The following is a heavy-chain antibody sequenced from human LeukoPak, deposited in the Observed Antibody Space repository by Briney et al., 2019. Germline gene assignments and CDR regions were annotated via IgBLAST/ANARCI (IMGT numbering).Heavy chain of an antibody. CDR2: IGPSGGP. V-gene: IGHV4-38-2*02. CDR3: ARDLGHSSDDY. Sequence: PSETLSLTCVVSGYSISSGYYWGWIRQPPGKGLEWIGSIGPSGGPYYSPSLKSRVTISMDTSKNQFSLKLSSVTAADTAMYYCARDLGHSSDDYWGPGTQVTVSS. D-gene: IGHD5-18*01. CDR1: GYSISSGYY. J-gene: IGHJ4*02.